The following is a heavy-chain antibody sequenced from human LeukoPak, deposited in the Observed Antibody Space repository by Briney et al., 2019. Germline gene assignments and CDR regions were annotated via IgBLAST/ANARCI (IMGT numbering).Heavy chain of an antibody. Sequence: GGSLRLSCAASGFTFGSYGMSWVRQAPGKGLEWVAFITTTGATTSYAGSVKGRFTISRDNARDTLYMQMNSLRDEDTALYYCTSEHGYYDGSGYWVQWGQGTLVTVSS. CDR2: ITTTGATT. V-gene: IGHV3-23*01. CDR1: GFTFGSYG. J-gene: IGHJ4*02. D-gene: IGHD3-22*01. CDR3: TSEHGYYDGSGYWVQ.